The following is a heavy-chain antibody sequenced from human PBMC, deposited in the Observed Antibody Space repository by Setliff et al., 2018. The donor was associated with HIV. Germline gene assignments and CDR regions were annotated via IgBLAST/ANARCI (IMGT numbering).Heavy chain of an antibody. Sequence: ASVKVSCKASGGTFSSYAISWVRQAPGQGLEWMGRIIPAFGTANYAQKFQGRVTITTDESTSTAYMDLSGLRSEETAVYCCARDGLLVAGIRFVSWGQGTLVTVSS. V-gene: IGHV1-69*05. CDR1: GGTFSSYA. CDR2: IIPAFGTA. D-gene: IGHD6-19*01. J-gene: IGHJ4*01. CDR3: ARDGLLVAGIRFVS.